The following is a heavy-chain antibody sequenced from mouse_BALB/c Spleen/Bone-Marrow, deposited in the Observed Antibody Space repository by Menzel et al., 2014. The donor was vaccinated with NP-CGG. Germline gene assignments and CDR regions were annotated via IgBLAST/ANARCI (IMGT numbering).Heavy chain of an antibody. Sequence: QVQLQQSGAELVRPGVSVKISCKGSGYTFTDYAILWVKQSHAKSLEWIGLISGYYGDAIYNQKFKGKATMTVDKSSSTAYMDLARLTSEDSAIYYCARSGKVRNAMDYWGQGTSVTVSS. CDR1: GYTFTDYA. D-gene: IGHD2-14*01. CDR3: ARSGKVRNAMDY. V-gene: IGHV1S137*01. J-gene: IGHJ4*01. CDR2: ISGYYGDA.